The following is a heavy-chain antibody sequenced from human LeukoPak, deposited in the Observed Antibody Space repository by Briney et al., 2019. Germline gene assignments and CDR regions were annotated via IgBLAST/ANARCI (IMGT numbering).Heavy chain of an antibody. V-gene: IGHV1-69*05. D-gene: IGHD2-8*01. J-gene: IGHJ4*02. CDR2: IIPIFGTA. Sequence: SVKVSCKASGGTFSSYAISWVRQAPGQRLEWMGGIIPIFGTANYAQKFQGRVTITTDESTSTAYMELSSLRSEDTAVYYCAMVYAIGFDYWGQGTLVTVSS. CDR1: GGTFSSYA. CDR3: AMVYAIGFDY.